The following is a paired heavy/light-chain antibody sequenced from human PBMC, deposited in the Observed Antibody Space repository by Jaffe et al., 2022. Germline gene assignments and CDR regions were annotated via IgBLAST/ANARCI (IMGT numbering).Heavy chain of an antibody. V-gene: IGHV4-34*01. CDR3: ARGRRRQWLVLKVSPDWYFDL. CDR2: INHSGST. Sequence: QVQLQQWGAGLLKPSETLSLTCAVYGGSFSGYYWSWIRQPPGKGLEWIGEINHSGSTNYNPSLKSRVTISVDTSKNQFSLKLSSVTAADTAVYYCARGRRRQWLVLKVSPDWYFDLWGRGTLVTVSS. CDR1: GGSFSGYY. D-gene: IGHD6-19*01. J-gene: IGHJ2*01.
Light chain of an antibody. J-gene: IGLJ2*01. V-gene: IGLV1-51*01. CDR3: GTWDSSLSVHVV. Sequence: QSVLTQPPSVSAAPGQKVTISCSGSSSNIGNNYVSWYQQLPGTAPKLLIYDNNKRPSGIPDRFSGSKSGTSATLGITGLQTGDEADYYCGTWDSSLSVHVVFGGGTKLTVL. CDR2: DNN. CDR1: SSNIGNNY.